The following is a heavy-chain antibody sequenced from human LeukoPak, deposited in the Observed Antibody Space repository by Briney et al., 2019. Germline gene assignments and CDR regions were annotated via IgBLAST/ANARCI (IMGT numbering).Heavy chain of an antibody. CDR2: ISGSGGST. CDR3: AKEWEIEVVPAIYFYC. J-gene: IGHJ4*02. CDR1: GFTFSGYT. V-gene: IGHV3-23*01. D-gene: IGHD2-21*02. Sequence: PGGSLSLSSAASGFTFSGYTMSWVRQAPGKGLEWVLAISGSGGSTYSADSVKGRVNISKDKSKTTLYLQLSSLRAEDTAVYYCAKEWEIEVVPAIYFYCCGEGTLVTVSS.